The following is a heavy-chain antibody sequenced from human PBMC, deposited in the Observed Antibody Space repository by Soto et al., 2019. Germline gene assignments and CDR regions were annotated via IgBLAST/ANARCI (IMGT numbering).Heavy chain of an antibody. Sequence: QLQLQESGPGLVKPSETLSLTCTVSGGSISSSSYYWGWIRQPPGKGLEWIGSIYYSGSTYYNLSLKSPVPIYVDTSKNHYSLKLSSVTAADTAVYYCARLYGWLDSRRYFDYWGQGTLVTVSS. CDR3: ARLYGWLDSRRYFDY. J-gene: IGHJ4*02. V-gene: IGHV4-39*01. D-gene: IGHD6-19*01. CDR2: IYYSGST. CDR1: GGSISSSSYY.